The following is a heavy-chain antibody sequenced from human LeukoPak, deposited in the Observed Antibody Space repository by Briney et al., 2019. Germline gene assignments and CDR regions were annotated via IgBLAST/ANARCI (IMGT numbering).Heavy chain of an antibody. Sequence: GGSLRLSCAASGFTFSSYAMSWVRQAPGKGLEWVSAISGSGGSTYYADSVKGRFTISRDNSKNTLYLQMNSLRAEDTAVYYCAKVLDYGDYVSVPSYLYYFDYWGQGTLVTVPS. V-gene: IGHV3-23*01. CDR3: AKVLDYGDYVSVPSYLYYFDY. CDR1: GFTFSSYA. D-gene: IGHD4-17*01. J-gene: IGHJ4*02. CDR2: ISGSGGST.